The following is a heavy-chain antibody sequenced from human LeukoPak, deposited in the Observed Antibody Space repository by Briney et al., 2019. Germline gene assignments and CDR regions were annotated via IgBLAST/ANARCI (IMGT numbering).Heavy chain of an antibody. CDR2: ISSSSSTI. CDR3: AFGGGTTGLF. D-gene: IGHD1-1*01. Sequence: GGSLRLSCAASGFTFSSYNMRWVRQAPGKGLEWVSYISSSSSTIYYADSVKGRFTISRDNAKNSLYLQMNSLRAEDTAVYYCAFGGGTTGLFWGQGTLVTVSS. J-gene: IGHJ4*02. CDR1: GFTFSSYN. V-gene: IGHV3-48*04.